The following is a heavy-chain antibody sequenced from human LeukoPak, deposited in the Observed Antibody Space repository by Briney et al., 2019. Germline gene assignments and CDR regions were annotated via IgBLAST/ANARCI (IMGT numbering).Heavy chain of an antibody. Sequence: ASVKVSCKASGYTFTSYGISWVRQAPGQGLEWMGLISAYNGNTNYAQKLQGRVTMTTDTSTSTAYMELRSLRSDDTAVYYCARNLGDYDSSGYTEWYFDLWGRGTLVTVSS. CDR3: ARNLGDYDSSGYTEWYFDL. J-gene: IGHJ2*01. CDR1: GYTFTSYG. CDR2: ISAYNGNT. D-gene: IGHD3-22*01. V-gene: IGHV1-18*01.